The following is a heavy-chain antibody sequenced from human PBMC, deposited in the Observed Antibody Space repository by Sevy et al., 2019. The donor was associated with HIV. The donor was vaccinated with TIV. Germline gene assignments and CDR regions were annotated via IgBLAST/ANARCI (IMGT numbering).Heavy chain of an antibody. V-gene: IGHV3-33*08. CDR2: IWYDGTIK. Sequence: GGSLRLSCAASGFTFSSYVTHWVRQAPGKGLEWVALIWYDGTIKYYADSVKGRFTISRDNSKDTLFLQMNSLTPEDTAVYYCARGGGYCGGDCYSIDYWGQGALVTVSS. CDR3: ARGGGYCGGDCYSIDY. D-gene: IGHD2-21*02. J-gene: IGHJ4*02. CDR1: GFTFSSYV.